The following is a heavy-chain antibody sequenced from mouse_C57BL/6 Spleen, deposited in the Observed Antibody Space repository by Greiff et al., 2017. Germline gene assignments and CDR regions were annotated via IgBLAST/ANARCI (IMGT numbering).Heavy chain of an antibody. V-gene: IGHV1-62-2*01. J-gene: IGHJ4*01. CDR1: GYTFTEYT. CDR2: FYPGSGSI. D-gene: IGHD2-4*01. CDR3: ARHEGRDYDDYYAMDY. Sequence: QVQLQQSGAELVKPGASVKLSCKASGYTFTEYTIHWVKQRSGQGLEWIGWFYPGSGSIKYNEKFKDKATLTADKSSSTVYMELSRLTSEDSAVYFCARHEGRDYDDYYAMDYWGQGTSGTVSS.